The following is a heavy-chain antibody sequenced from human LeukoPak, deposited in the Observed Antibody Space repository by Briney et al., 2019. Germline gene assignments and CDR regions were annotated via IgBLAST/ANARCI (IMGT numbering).Heavy chain of an antibody. CDR1: GFTFRTYA. V-gene: IGHV3-64D*09. CDR2: ISSNGDST. J-gene: IGHJ4*02. Sequence: PGMSLRLSCSASGFTFRTYAMHWVRQAPGKGLEYVSAISSNGDSTFYADSVKGRFTISRDNSKKTLYLQMSSLREEDTAVYYCVKVGSAAGPGDFDYWGQGTLVTVSS. CDR3: VKVGSAAGPGDFDY. D-gene: IGHD6-13*01.